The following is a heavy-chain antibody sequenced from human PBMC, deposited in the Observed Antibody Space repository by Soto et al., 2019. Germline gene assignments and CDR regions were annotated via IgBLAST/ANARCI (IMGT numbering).Heavy chain of an antibody. CDR1: GFTFSSYG. Sequence: GGSLRLSCAASGFTFSSYGMHWVRQAPGKGLEWVAVISYDGSNKYYADSVKGRFTISRDNSKNTLYLQMNSLRAEDTAVYYCAKIGPSHWNWGQGTLVTVSS. CDR3: AKIGPSHWN. D-gene: IGHD1-1*01. V-gene: IGHV3-30*18. CDR2: ISYDGSNK. J-gene: IGHJ4*02.